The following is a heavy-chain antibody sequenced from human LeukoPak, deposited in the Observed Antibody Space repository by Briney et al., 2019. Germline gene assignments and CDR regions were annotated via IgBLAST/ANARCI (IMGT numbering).Heavy chain of an antibody. CDR2: MNPNSGNT. Sequence: ASVKVSCKASGYTFTSYDINWVRQATGQGLEWMGWMNPNSGNTGYAQKFQGRVTTTRNTSISTAYMELSSLRSEDTAVYYCARGVSRSFGVVIGPGYWGQGTLVTVSS. J-gene: IGHJ4*02. D-gene: IGHD3-3*01. CDR3: ARGVSRSFGVVIGPGY. V-gene: IGHV1-8*01. CDR1: GYTFTSYD.